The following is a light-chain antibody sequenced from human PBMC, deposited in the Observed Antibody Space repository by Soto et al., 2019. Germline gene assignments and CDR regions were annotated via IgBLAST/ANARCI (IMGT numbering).Light chain of an antibody. CDR3: QQYDSFPLA. V-gene: IGKV1-5*03. CDR1: QSIDDW. Sequence: DIQMTQSPPTLSASVGDRVTITCRASQSIDDWLAWYQQKPGEGPKILVYEASKLQSGVPSRFSGGGSGTYFTLTITYLQPDDFATYYCQQYDSFPLAFGGGTKVEIK. J-gene: IGKJ4*01. CDR2: EAS.